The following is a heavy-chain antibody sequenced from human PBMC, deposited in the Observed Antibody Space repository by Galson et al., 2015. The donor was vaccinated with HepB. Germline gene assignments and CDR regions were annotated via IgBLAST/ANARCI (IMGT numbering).Heavy chain of an antibody. CDR1: GYTFTSYG. Sequence: SVKVSCKASGYTFTSYGISWVRQAPGQGLEWMGWISAYNGNTNYAQKLQGRVTMTTDTSTSTAYMELRSLRSDDTAVYYCARDLGTAAASYYYYYMDVWGKGTTVTVSS. J-gene: IGHJ6*03. CDR2: ISAYNGNT. V-gene: IGHV1-18*01. D-gene: IGHD6-13*01. CDR3: ARDLGTAAASYYYYYMDV.